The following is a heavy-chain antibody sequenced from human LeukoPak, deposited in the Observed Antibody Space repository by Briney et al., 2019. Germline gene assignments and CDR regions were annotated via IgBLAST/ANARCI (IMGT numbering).Heavy chain of an antibody. CDR2: IRNDGGNK. Sequence: PGGFLRLSCAASGFTFSSYGMHWVRQAPGKGLEWVAFIRNDGGNKFYADSVKGRFTISRDNSKNTLYLQMNSLRAEDTALYYCATSLQRIGFVYDYWGQGTLVTVSS. CDR1: GFTFSSYG. D-gene: IGHD6-25*01. V-gene: IGHV3-30*02. CDR3: ATSLQRIGFVYDY. J-gene: IGHJ4*02.